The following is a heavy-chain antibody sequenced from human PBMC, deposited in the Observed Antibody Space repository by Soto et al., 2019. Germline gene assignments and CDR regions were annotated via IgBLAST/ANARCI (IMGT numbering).Heavy chain of an antibody. J-gene: IGHJ1*01. V-gene: IGHV3-30-3*01. CDR1: GFTFSSYA. Sequence: QVQLVESGGGVVQPGRSLRLSCAASGFTFSSYAMHWVRQAPGKGLEWVAVISYDGSNKYYADSVKGRFTISRDNSKNTLYLQMTSLRAEDTAVYYCARAHIAVAEEAGYFQHWGQGTLVTVSS. CDR3: ARAHIAVAEEAGYFQH. CDR2: ISYDGSNK. D-gene: IGHD6-19*01.